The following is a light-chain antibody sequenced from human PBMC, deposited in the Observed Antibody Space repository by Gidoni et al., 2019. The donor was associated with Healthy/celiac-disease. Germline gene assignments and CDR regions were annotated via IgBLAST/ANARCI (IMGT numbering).Light chain of an antibody. CDR1: KLGDKY. V-gene: IGLV3-1*01. CDR2: QDS. CDR3: QAWDSSTAV. Sequence: SYELTQPPSVSVSPGQTASITCSGDKLGDKYACWYQQKPCQSPVLVIYQDSKRPSGIPARFSGSNSGNTATLTISGTQAMDEADYYCQAWDSSTAVFGGGTKLTVL. J-gene: IGLJ2*01.